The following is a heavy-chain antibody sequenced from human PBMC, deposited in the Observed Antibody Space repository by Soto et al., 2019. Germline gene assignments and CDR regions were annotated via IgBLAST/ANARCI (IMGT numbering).Heavy chain of an antibody. D-gene: IGHD3-3*02. V-gene: IGHV3-43*01. CDR2: ISWDGGST. CDR1: GFTFDDYT. CDR3: AKDNGHLPFYGMDV. Sequence: GGSLRLSCAASGFTFDDYTMHWVRQAPGKGLEWVSLISWDGGSTYYADSVKGRFAISRDNSKNSLYLQMNSLRTEDTALYYCAKDNGHLPFYGMDVWGQGTTVTAFS. J-gene: IGHJ6*02.